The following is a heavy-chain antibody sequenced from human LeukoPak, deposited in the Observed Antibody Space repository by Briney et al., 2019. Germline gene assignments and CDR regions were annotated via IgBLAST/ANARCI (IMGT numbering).Heavy chain of an antibody. CDR3: ARGLELDY. CDR2: IIPIFGTA. Sequence: GASVKVSCKASGYTFTSYGISWVRQAPGQGLEWMGGIIPIFGTANYAQKFQGRVTITTDESTSTAYMELSSLRSEDTAVYYCARGLELDYWGQGTLVTVSS. D-gene: IGHD5-12*01. CDR1: GYTFTSYG. V-gene: IGHV1-69*05. J-gene: IGHJ4*02.